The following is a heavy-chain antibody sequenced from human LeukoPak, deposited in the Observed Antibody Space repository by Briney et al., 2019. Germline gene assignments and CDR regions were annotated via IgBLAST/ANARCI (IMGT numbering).Heavy chain of an antibody. V-gene: IGHV1-69*01. Sequence: SVKVSCKASGGTFSSYAISWVRQAPGQGLEWMGGIIPIFGTANYAQKFQGRVTTTADESTSTAYMELSSLRSEDTAVYYCARRTGLSGLVDYWGQGTLVTVSS. CDR2: IIPIFGTA. CDR3: ARRTGLSGLVDY. J-gene: IGHJ4*02. D-gene: IGHD3/OR15-3a*01. CDR1: GGTFSSYA.